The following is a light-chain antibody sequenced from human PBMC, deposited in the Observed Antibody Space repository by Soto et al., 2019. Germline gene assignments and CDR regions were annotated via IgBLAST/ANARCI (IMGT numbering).Light chain of an antibody. CDR1: HTISGSY. J-gene: IGKJ1*01. Sequence: ENVLTQSPGTLSLSPGQRATLSCRASHTISGSYLAWYQQKPGQAPRLLIYAISDRATGVPDRFRGSGSGTDFTLTITRLEPEDFAVYFCQQYDSSPRTFGQGTKVDIK. V-gene: IGKV3-20*01. CDR3: QQYDSSPRT. CDR2: AIS.